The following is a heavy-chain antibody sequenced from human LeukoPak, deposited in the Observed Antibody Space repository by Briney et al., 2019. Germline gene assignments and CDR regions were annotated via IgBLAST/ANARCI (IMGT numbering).Heavy chain of an antibody. Sequence: SETLSLTCTVSGGSISSGSYYWSWIRQPAGKGLEWIGRIYTSGSTNYNPSLKSRVTISVDTSKNQFSLKLSSVTAADTAVYYCARPGYSYGYGVDYWGQGTLVTVSS. CDR1: GGSISSGSYY. CDR3: ARPGYSYGYGVDY. J-gene: IGHJ4*02. CDR2: IYTSGST. D-gene: IGHD5-18*01. V-gene: IGHV4-61*02.